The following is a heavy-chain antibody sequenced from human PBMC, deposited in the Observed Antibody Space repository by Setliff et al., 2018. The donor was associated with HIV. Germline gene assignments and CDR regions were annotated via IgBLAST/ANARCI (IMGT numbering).Heavy chain of an antibody. D-gene: IGHD2-21*02. J-gene: IGHJ6*02. CDR1: GGSVSNYY. CDR2: IYTNGNT. CDR3: ARAMRGVVVTNMYYYYGMDV. V-gene: IGHV4-4*07. Sequence: SETLSLTCTVSGGSVSNYYWSWIRQPAGKGLEWIGRIYTNGNTNYNPSLKSRVTVSADTSKNQFSLKLTSVTAADTAVYYCARAMRGVVVTNMYYYYGMDVWGQGTTVTVSS.